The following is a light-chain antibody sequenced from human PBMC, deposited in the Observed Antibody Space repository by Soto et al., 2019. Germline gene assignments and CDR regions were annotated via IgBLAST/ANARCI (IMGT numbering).Light chain of an antibody. CDR1: SSDVGGYNF. CDR3: SSYINSSTLV. CDR2: EDS. Sequence: QSALTQPASVSGSPGQSITISCTGTSSDVGGYNFVSWYQHHPGKAPKLMIYEDSNRPSGVSNRFSGSKSGNTASLTISGLQAEDEGDYYCSSYINSSTLVFGGGTKLTVL. V-gene: IGLV2-14*01. J-gene: IGLJ3*02.